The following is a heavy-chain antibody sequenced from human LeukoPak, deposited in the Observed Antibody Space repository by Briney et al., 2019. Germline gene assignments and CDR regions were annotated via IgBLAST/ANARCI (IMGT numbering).Heavy chain of an antibody. Sequence: ASVKVSCKASGGTFSSYAISWVRQAPGQGLEWMGGIIPIFGTANYAQKFQGRVTITTDESTSTAYMELSSLRSEDTAVYYCASGLWELRRLDAFDIWGQGTMVTVSS. D-gene: IGHD1-26*01. CDR1: GGTFSSYA. V-gene: IGHV1-69*05. CDR3: ASGLWELRRLDAFDI. CDR2: IIPIFGTA. J-gene: IGHJ3*02.